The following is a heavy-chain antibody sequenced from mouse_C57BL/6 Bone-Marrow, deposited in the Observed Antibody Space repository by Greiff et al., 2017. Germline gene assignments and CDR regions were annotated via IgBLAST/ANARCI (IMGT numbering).Heavy chain of an antibody. Sequence: QVQLQQSGPGLVKPSQSLFLTCSITGFPITSGYYWIWIRQSPGKPLEWMGYITHSGETFYNPSLQSPISITRETSKNQFFLQLNSVTTEDTAMYYCAGDTGLSGAMDYWGQGTSVTVSS. D-gene: IGHD3-1*01. CDR2: ITHSGET. V-gene: IGHV12-3*01. J-gene: IGHJ4*01. CDR1: GFPITSGYY. CDR3: AGDTGLSGAMDY.